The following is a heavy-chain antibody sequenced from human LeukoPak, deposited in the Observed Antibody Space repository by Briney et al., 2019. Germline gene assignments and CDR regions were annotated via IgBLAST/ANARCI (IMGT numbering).Heavy chain of an antibody. Sequence: SSETLSLTCTVSGGSISSYYWSWIRQPPGKGLEWIGYNYYSGSTNYNPSLKSRVTISVDTSKNRFSLKLSSVTAADTAVYYCARAGRDCGGDCHVDYWGQGTLVTVSS. CDR1: GGSISSYY. J-gene: IGHJ4*02. CDR2: NYYSGST. V-gene: IGHV4-59*01. D-gene: IGHD2-21*01. CDR3: ARAGRDCGGDCHVDY.